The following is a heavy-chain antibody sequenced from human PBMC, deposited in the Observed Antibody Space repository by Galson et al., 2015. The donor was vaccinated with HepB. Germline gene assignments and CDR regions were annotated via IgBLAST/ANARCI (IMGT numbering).Heavy chain of an antibody. CDR3: ARGHGVVVPAASPGKYYFDY. CDR1: GYTFTSYY. Sequence: SVKVSCKASGYTFTSYYMHWVRQAPGQGLEWMGIINPSGGSTSYAQKLQGRVTMTRDTSTSTVYMELSSLRSEDTAVYYCARGHGVVVPAASPGKYYFDYWGQGTLVTVSS. D-gene: IGHD2-2*01. J-gene: IGHJ4*02. CDR2: INPSGGST. V-gene: IGHV1-46*04.